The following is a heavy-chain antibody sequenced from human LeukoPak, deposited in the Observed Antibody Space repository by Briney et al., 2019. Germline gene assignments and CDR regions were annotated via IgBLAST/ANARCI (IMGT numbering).Heavy chain of an antibody. CDR3: AREYTLYRSGWFLDY. CDR1: GDSSSNNIYY. V-gene: IGHV4-39*07. D-gene: IGHD6-19*01. J-gene: IGHJ4*02. CDR2: IDYSGRT. Sequence: PSETLSLTCTVSGDSSSNNIYYWGWIRQPPGKGLEWVANIDYSGRTYYNPSLKSRATISVDTSKNQFSLTLSSVTAADTAVYYCAREYTLYRSGWFLDYWGQGTVVTVSS.